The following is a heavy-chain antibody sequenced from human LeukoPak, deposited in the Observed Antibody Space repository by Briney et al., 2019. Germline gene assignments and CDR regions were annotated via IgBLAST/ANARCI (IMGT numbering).Heavy chain of an antibody. CDR2: IYSGGDT. CDR1: GFTVRSYY. Sequence: GGSLRLSCAASGFTVRSYYMAWVRQAPGKRLEWVSVIYSGGDTYYADSVKGRFTISRDNSKNMIYLEMSSLKAEDTAVYYCAKERNLEIAVAGTIFDYWGQGTLVTVSS. CDR3: AKERNLEIAVAGTIFDY. D-gene: IGHD6-19*01. J-gene: IGHJ4*02. V-gene: IGHV3-66*01.